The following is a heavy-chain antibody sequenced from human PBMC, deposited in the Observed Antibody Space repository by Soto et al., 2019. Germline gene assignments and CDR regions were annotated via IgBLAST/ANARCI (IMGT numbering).Heavy chain of an antibody. CDR1: GYTFTSYD. D-gene: IGHD3-22*01. Sequence: ASVKVSCKASGYTFTSYDINWVRQATGQGLEWMGWMNPNSGNTGYAQKFQGRVTMTRNTSIRTAYMELSSLRSEDTAVYYCAGYYYDSSGYYYFNYWGQGTLVTVSS. J-gene: IGHJ4*02. CDR2: MNPNSGNT. V-gene: IGHV1-8*01. CDR3: AGYYYDSSGYYYFNY.